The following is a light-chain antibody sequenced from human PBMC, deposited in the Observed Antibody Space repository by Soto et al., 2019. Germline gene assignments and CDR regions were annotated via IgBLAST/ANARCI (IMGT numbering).Light chain of an antibody. CDR2: EGS. CDR3: CSHAGSSTVV. CDR1: SSDVGSYNL. V-gene: IGLV2-23*01. Sequence: QSALTQPASVSGSPGQSITISCTGTSSDVGSYNLVSWYQQHPVKAPKLMIYEGSTGRSGVSNRFSGSKSGHTASLTVSGLQAEDEADYYCCSHAGSSTVVFGGGTQLTV. J-gene: IGLJ2*01.